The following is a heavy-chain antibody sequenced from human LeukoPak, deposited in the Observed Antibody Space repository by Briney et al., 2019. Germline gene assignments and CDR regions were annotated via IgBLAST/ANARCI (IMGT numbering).Heavy chain of an antibody. J-gene: IGHJ4*02. CDR1: GFTFSSYW. D-gene: IGHD3-22*01. CDR3: ARTGYLHYYDSSGYYFDY. CDR2: IKQDGSEK. V-gene: IGHV3-7*01. Sequence: GALRLSCAASGFTFSSYWMSWVRQAPGKGLEWVANIKQDGSEKYYVDSVKGRFTISRDNAKNSLYLQMNSLRAEDTAVYYCARTGYLHYYDSSGYYFDYWGQGTPVTVSS.